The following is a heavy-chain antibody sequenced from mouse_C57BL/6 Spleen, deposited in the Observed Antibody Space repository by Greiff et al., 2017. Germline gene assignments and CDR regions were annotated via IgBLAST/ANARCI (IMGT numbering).Heavy chain of an antibody. CDR2: ISYDGSN. CDR3: AREGLFDY. Sequence: VQLKQSGPGLVKPSQSLSLTCSVTGYSITSGYYWNWIRQFPGNKLEWMGYISYDGSNNYNPSLKNRISITRDTSKNQFFLKLNSVTTEDTATYYCAREGLFDYWGQGTTLTVSS. J-gene: IGHJ2*01. V-gene: IGHV3-6*01. CDR1: GYSITSGYY.